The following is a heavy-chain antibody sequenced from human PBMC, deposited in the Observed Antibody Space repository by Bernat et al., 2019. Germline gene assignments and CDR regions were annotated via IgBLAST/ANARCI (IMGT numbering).Heavy chain of an antibody. Sequence: EVQLLESGGGLVQPGGSLRLSCAASGFTFSSYAMSWVRQAPGKGLEWVSAISGSGGSTYYADSVKGRFTISRDNSKNTLYLQMNSLRAEDTAVYYCAKVLTGSGSYYNGKKSEYFQHWGQGTLVTVSS. J-gene: IGHJ1*01. D-gene: IGHD3-10*01. CDR3: AKVLTGSGSYYNGKKSEYFQH. CDR2: ISGSGGST. V-gene: IGHV3-23*01. CDR1: GFTFSSYA.